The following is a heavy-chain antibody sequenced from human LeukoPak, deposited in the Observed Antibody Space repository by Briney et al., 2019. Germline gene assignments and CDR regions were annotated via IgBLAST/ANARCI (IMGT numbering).Heavy chain of an antibody. CDR3: AREDSSGWYDVVY. CDR2: INHSGST. V-gene: IGHV4-34*01. Sequence: PSETLSLACAVYGGSFSGYYWSWIRQPPGKGLEWIGEINHSGSTNYNPSLKSRVTISVDTSKNQFSLKLSSVTAADTAVYYCAREDSSGWYDVVYWGQGTLVTVSS. CDR1: GGSFSGYY. J-gene: IGHJ4*02. D-gene: IGHD6-19*01.